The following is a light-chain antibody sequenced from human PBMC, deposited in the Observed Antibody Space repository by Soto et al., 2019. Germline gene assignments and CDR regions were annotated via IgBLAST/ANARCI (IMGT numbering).Light chain of an antibody. CDR1: QSISSY. CDR2: AAS. Sequence: DIQMTQSASSLSASVGDRVTITCRASQSISSYLNWYQQKPGKAPDLLIYAASSLQSGVPSRFSGSGSGTDFTLTISSLQPEDFATYYCQQTYGTPRTFGQGTKV. V-gene: IGKV1-39*01. J-gene: IGKJ1*01. CDR3: QQTYGTPRT.